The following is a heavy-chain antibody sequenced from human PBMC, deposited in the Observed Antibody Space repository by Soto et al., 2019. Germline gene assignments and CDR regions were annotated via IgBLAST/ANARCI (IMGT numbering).Heavy chain of an antibody. CDR2: IYYSGST. CDR1: GGSISSYY. J-gene: IGHJ4*02. V-gene: IGHV4-59*05. Sequence: SETLSLTCTVSGGSISSYYWSWIRQPPGKGLEWIGSIYYSGSTYYNPSLKSRVTISVDTSKNQFSLKLSSVTAADTAVYYCARQSTTVTPIDYWGQGTLVTVSS. CDR3: ARQSTTVTPIDY. D-gene: IGHD4-17*01.